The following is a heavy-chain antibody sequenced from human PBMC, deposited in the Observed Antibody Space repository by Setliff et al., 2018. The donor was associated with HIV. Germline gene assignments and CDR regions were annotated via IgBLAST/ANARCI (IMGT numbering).Heavy chain of an antibody. V-gene: IGHV3-48*03. D-gene: IGHD3-3*01. CDR3: ARDYLYYNLYNGSPVYGMDV. J-gene: IGHJ6*02. Sequence: QPGGSLRLSCAASGFTFRNYKFNWVRQAPGRGLEWVSSISIGSGGAIDYADSVQGRFTISRDNSKNSLYLQMNSLRVEDTAVYYWARDYLYYNLYNGSPVYGMDVWGQGTTVTVSS. CDR1: GFTFRNYK. CDR2: ISIGSGGAI.